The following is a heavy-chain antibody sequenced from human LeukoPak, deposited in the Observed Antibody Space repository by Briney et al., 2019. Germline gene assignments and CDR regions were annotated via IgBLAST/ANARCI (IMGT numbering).Heavy chain of an antibody. Sequence: SQTLSLTCAISGDSVSSNSAAWNWIRQSPSRGLEWLGRTYYRSKWYNDYAVSVKSRITINPDTSKNQFSLQLNSVTPEDTAVYYCARDNFVAGTSNCYYMDVWGKGTTVTVSS. J-gene: IGHJ6*03. D-gene: IGHD6-19*01. CDR2: TYYRSKWYN. V-gene: IGHV6-1*01. CDR3: ARDNFVAGTSNCYYMDV. CDR1: GDSVSSNSAA.